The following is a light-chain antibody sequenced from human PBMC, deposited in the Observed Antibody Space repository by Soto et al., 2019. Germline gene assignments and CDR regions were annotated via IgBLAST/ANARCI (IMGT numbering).Light chain of an antibody. V-gene: IGKV1-5*03. CDR1: QSISSR. Sequence: DIKLTQSPSTLSASVGDRVTISCRASQSISSRLAWYQQKPGKAPNLLIYKASTVETGVPSRFSGSGYGSEFTLIISSLQPDDSATYYCHQYNSYPRTFGQGTKVDI. CDR2: KAS. CDR3: HQYNSYPRT. J-gene: IGKJ1*01.